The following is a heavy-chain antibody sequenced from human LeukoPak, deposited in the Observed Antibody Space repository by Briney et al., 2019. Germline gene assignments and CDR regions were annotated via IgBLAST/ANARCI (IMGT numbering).Heavy chain of an antibody. Sequence: QPGRSLRLSCAASGFTFDDYAMHWVRQAPGKGLEWVSGISWNSGSIGYADSVKGRLTISRDNAKNSLYLQMNSLRAEDTALYYCANSGDYYYGSGSYRFDYWGQGTPVTVSS. CDR2: ISWNSGSI. D-gene: IGHD3-10*01. CDR3: ANSGDYYYGSGSYRFDY. V-gene: IGHV3-9*01. CDR1: GFTFDDYA. J-gene: IGHJ4*02.